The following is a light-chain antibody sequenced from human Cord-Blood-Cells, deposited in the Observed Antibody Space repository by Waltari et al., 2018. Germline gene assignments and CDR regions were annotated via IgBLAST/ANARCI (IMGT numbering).Light chain of an antibody. CDR3: QSYDSSLSGYV. CDR1: SPHIGAGYD. CDR2: GNS. V-gene: IGLV1-40*01. Sequence: QSVLTQPPSVSGAPGQRVTISCPGSSPHIGAGYDVPWYQQLPGTAPKLLIYGNSNRPSGVPDRFSGSKSGTSASLAITGLQAEDEADYYCQSYDSSLSGYVFGTGTKVTVL. J-gene: IGLJ1*01.